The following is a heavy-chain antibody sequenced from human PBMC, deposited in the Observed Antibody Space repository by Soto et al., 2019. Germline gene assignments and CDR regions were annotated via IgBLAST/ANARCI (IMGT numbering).Heavy chain of an antibody. D-gene: IGHD2-15*01. CDR2: INPSGGST. V-gene: IGHV1-46*01. CDR1: GYTFTSYF. Sequence: ASVKVSCKASGYTFTSYFMHWVRQAPGQGLEWMGIINPSGGSTSYAQKFQGRVTMTRDTSTSTVYMELSSLRSEDTAVYYCARQYCSGGRCYTLDYWGQGTLVTVSS. J-gene: IGHJ4*02. CDR3: ARQYCSGGRCYTLDY.